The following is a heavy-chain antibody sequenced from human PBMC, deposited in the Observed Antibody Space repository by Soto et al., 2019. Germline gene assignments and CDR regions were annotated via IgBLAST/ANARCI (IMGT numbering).Heavy chain of an antibody. CDR2: IYSGST. CDR1: CGSISSSSSY. D-gene: IGHD6-13*01. Sequence: PSETLCLTSTVSCGSISSSSSYWGWIRQPPGKGLEWIVTIYSGSTYYNPSLKSRVTISVDTSKNQFSLKLSSVAAADTAIYFCATTRGIAVGGSFDYWGQGTLVTVSS. CDR3: ATTRGIAVGGSFDY. V-gene: IGHV4-39*01. J-gene: IGHJ4*02.